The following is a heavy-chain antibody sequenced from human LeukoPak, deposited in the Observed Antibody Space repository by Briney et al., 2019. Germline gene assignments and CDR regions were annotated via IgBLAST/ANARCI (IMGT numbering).Heavy chain of an antibody. V-gene: IGHV4-59*01. CDR3: ARGSFWSGRFEY. CDR2: IYYSGGST. D-gene: IGHD3-3*01. Sequence: SETLSLTCTVSGGSIITYYWSWIRQPPGKGLEWIGYIYYSGGSTSYNPSLKSRVIISVDTSKNHFSLKLSSVTAADTAVYYCARGSFWSGRFEYWGQGTLVTVSA. CDR1: GGSIITYY. J-gene: IGHJ4*02.